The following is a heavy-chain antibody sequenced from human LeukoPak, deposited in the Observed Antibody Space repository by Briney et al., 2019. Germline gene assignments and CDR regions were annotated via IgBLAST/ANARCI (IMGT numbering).Heavy chain of an antibody. CDR1: GFTFSSYG. V-gene: IGHV3-33*06. D-gene: IGHD3-22*01. Sequence: GGSLRLSCAASGFTFSSYGMHWVRQAPGKGLEWVAVIWYDGSNKYYADSVKGRFTISRDNSKNTLYLQMNSLRAEDTAVYYCAKGYYYDGSGYYDYWGQGTLVTVSS. J-gene: IGHJ4*02. CDR3: AKGYYYDGSGYYDY. CDR2: IWYDGSNK.